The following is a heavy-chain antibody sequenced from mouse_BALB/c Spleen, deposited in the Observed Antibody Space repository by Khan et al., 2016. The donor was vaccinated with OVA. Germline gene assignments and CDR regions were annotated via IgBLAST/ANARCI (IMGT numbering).Heavy chain of an antibody. Sequence: EVELVESGGGLVQPGGSRKLSCAASGFNFSSYGMHWVRQAPEKGLEWVAYISGDSSTIYYADTVKGRFTISRDNPKNTLFLQMTSLMSEDTARYYGATSYFYGNYSKYWGPGTTLTVSS. D-gene: IGHD1-1*01. CDR2: ISGDSSTI. CDR3: ATSYFYGNYSKY. V-gene: IGHV5-17*02. CDR1: GFNFSSYG. J-gene: IGHJ2*01.